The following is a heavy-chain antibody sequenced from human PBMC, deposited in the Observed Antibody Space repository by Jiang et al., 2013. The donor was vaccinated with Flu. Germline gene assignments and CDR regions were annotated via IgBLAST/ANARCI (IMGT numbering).Heavy chain of an antibody. V-gene: IGHV1-2*02. J-gene: IGHJ6*02. CDR2: INPNSGGT. CDR3: ARVGEMGSGTNYYYYGMDV. Sequence: GAEVKKPGASVKVSCKASGYTFTGYYMHWVRQAPGQGLEWMGWINPNSGGTNYAQKFQGRVTMTRDTSISTAYMELSRLRSDDTAVYYCARVGEMGSGTNYYYYGMDVWGQGTTVTVSS. CDR1: GYTFTGYY. D-gene: IGHD6-19*01.